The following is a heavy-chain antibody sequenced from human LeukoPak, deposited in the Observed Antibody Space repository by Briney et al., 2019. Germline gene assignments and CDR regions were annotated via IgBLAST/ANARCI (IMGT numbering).Heavy chain of an antibody. Sequence: SETLSLTCTVSGGSISSYYWSWIRQPPGKGLEWIGYIYYSGSTNYNPSLKSRVTISVDTSKNQFSLKLSSVTAADTAVYYCARVSVAAPQDYYGMHVWGKGTTVTVSS. J-gene: IGHJ6*04. CDR2: IYYSGST. CDR3: ARVSVAAPQDYYGMHV. CDR1: GGSISSYY. D-gene: IGHD6-19*01. V-gene: IGHV4-59*01.